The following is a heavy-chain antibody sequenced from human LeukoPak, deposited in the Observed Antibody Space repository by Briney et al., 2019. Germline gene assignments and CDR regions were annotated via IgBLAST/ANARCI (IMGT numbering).Heavy chain of an antibody. CDR2: INWNGGST. J-gene: IGHJ6*03. Sequence: GGSLRLSCAASGFTFDDYGMSWVRQAPGKGLEWVSGINWNGGSTGYADSVKGRFTISRDNAKNSLYLQMNSLRAEDTALYSCVRKGWNYSYYYYYMDVWGKGTTVTVSS. D-gene: IGHD1-7*01. CDR3: VRKGWNYSYYYYYMDV. V-gene: IGHV3-20*04. CDR1: GFTFDDYG.